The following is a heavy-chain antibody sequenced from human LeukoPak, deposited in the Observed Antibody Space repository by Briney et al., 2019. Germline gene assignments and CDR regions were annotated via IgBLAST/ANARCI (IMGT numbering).Heavy chain of an antibody. CDR2: MSSSSSYI. CDR3: ASDMYYYDSSGYPPPLDY. J-gene: IGHJ4*02. CDR1: GFTFSSYS. D-gene: IGHD3-22*01. V-gene: IGHV3-21*01. Sequence: GGSLRLSCAASGFTFSSYSMNLVRQAPGKGLEWVSSMSSSSSYIYYADSVKGRFTISRDNAKNSLYLQMNSLRAEDTAVYYCASDMYYYDSSGYPPPLDYWGQGTLVTVSS.